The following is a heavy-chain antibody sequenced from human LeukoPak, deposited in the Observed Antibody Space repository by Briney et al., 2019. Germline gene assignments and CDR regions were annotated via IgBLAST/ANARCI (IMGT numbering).Heavy chain of an antibody. CDR3: AKDHSPPTPLFMVSGYFDY. V-gene: IGHV3-23*01. J-gene: IGHJ4*02. Sequence: PGGSLRLSCAVSGFSFSKYAMTWVRQAPGKGLEWVSTIIGTASKTYYADSVKGRFTISRDNSKNTVYLQMNNLGADDTAMYYCAKDHSPPTPLFMVSGYFDYWGQGTLVTVSS. CDR2: IIGTASKT. D-gene: IGHD2-8*01. CDR1: GFSFSKYA.